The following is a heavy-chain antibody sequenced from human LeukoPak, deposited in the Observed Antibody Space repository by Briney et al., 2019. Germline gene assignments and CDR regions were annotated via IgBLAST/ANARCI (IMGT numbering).Heavy chain of an antibody. CDR1: GYSFGSYG. V-gene: IGHV7-4-1*02. J-gene: IGHJ5*02. D-gene: IGHD2-2*01. Sequence: ASVNVSCKASGYSFGSYGLNWVRQAPGQGLEWMGWINTNTGKPTYAQAFTGRFVFSMDTSVNTAFLQISGLKAEDTAVYYCARDRGIVVVQASLESWFDPWGQGTLVTVSS. CDR2: INTNTGKP. CDR3: ARDRGIVVVQASLESWFDP.